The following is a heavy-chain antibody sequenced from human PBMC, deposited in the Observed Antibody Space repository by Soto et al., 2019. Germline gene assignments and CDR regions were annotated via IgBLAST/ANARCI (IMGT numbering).Heavy chain of an antibody. CDR2: TSSSGSFM. J-gene: IGHJ4*02. D-gene: IGHD1-7*01. CDR1: GFSFSSDS. Sequence: LRLSCAGSGFSFSSDSMGWVRQAPGKGLEWVASTSSSGSFMNYADSVKGRFTISRDNAKNSLYLQMSGLKDEDTAVYYCARDPPTGTTLDWADSWGQGTLVTVSS. V-gene: IGHV3-21*01. CDR3: ARDPPTGTTLDWADS.